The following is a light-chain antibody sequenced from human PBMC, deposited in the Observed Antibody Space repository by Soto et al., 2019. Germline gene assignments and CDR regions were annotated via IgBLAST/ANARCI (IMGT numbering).Light chain of an antibody. CDR2: DAS. J-gene: IGKJ1*01. V-gene: IGKV1-5*01. CDR3: QQYYSYWT. Sequence: IQMTQSPSTLSASIGDRVTITCRASQSINNRLAWYQQMPGKAPNLLIYDASSLESGVPSRFRGSGSGTEFTLTISSLQPDDFATYYCQQYYSYWTFDQGTKVDIK. CDR1: QSINNR.